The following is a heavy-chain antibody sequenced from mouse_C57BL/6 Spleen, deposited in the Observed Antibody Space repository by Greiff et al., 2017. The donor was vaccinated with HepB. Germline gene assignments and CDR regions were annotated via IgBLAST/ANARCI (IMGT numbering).Heavy chain of an antibody. J-gene: IGHJ3*01. V-gene: IGHV1-18*01. CDR3: ARKSFTTPPWFAY. D-gene: IGHD1-1*01. CDR1: GYTFTDYN. CDR2: INPNNGGT. Sequence: EVQLQQSGPELVKPGASVKIPCKASGYTFTDYNMDWVKQSHGKSLEWIGDINPNNGGTIYNQKFKGKATLTVDKSSSTAYMELRSLTSEDTAVYYCARKSFTTPPWFAYWGQGTLVTVSA.